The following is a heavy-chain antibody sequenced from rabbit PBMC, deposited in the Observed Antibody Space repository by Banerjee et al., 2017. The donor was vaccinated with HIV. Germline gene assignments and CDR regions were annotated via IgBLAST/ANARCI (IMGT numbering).Heavy chain of an antibody. D-gene: IGHD5-1*01. Sequence: QEQLVESGGGLVKPEGSLKLSCTASRFSFSNKAVMCWVRQAPGKGLEWIACIYVGSGGGTKYATWAKGRFTISKTSSTTVTLQMTSLTVADTATYFCARAGEGGDGYLNLWGPGSLVTVS. J-gene: IGHJ4*01. CDR2: IYVGSGGGT. CDR3: ARAGEGGDGYLNL. V-gene: IGHV1S45*01. CDR1: RFSFSNKAV.